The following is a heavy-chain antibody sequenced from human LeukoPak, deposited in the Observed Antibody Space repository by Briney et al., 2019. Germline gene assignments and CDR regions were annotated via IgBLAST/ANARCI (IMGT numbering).Heavy chain of an antibody. Sequence: GGSLRLFCAASGFTFSSYSMNWVRQAPGKGLEWVSYISSSSSTIYYADSVKGRFTISRDNAKNSLYLQMNSLRDEDTAVYYCARTDILTGYLTFDYWGQGTLVTVSS. D-gene: IGHD3-9*01. J-gene: IGHJ4*02. V-gene: IGHV3-48*02. CDR2: ISSSSSTI. CDR3: ARTDILTGYLTFDY. CDR1: GFTFSSYS.